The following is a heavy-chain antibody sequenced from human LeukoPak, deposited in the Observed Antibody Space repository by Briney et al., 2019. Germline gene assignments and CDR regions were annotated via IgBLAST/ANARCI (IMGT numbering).Heavy chain of an antibody. V-gene: IGHV4-34*01. CDR1: GGSFSGYY. Sequence: SETLSLTCAVYGGSFSGYYWSWIRQPPGKGLEWIGEINHSGYTNYNPSLKSRVTISVDTSKNQFSLKLSSVTAADTAVYYCARRGLSSSFDYWGQGTLVTVSS. CDR3: ARRGLSSSFDY. D-gene: IGHD6-13*01. J-gene: IGHJ4*02. CDR2: INHSGYT.